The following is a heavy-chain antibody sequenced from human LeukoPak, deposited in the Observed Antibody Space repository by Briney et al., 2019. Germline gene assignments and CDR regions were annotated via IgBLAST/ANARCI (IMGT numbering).Heavy chain of an antibody. CDR1: GGSISSSSFY. CDR3: ARGRYCSSTSCYTSLYYMDV. Sequence: SETLSLTCTVSGGSISSSSFYWGWIRQPPGKGLEWIGTVFYSGSTNYNPSLKTRVTLSVDTSKNQFSLKLSSVTAADTAVYYCARGRYCSSTSCYTSLYYMDVWSKGTTVTVSS. CDR2: VFYSGST. D-gene: IGHD2-2*02. V-gene: IGHV4-39*01. J-gene: IGHJ6*03.